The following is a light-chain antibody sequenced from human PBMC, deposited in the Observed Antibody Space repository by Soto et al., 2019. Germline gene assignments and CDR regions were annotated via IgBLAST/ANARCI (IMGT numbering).Light chain of an antibody. J-gene: IGKJ1*01. CDR2: LGS. V-gene: IGKV2-28*01. CDR1: XXLLFNNEYNY. CDR3: MQGLQAPWT. Sequence: DIAIAQSLLYPQVRAGVAGCSPYMXXXXLLFNNEYNYLDWYLQKPGQSPQLLMYLGSNRAPGVPARFSGTGSGTDFTLQISSVEAEDVGFYYCMQGLQAPWTFGQGTKVDNK.